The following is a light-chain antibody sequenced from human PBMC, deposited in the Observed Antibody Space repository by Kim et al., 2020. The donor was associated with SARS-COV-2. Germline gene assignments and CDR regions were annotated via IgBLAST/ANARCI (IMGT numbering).Light chain of an antibody. Sequence: ETVLTQSPGTLSLSPGERATLSCRASQSVDNDYLAWHQHKPSQAPRLLIYGASNRAIGIPDRFSGSGSGTYFTLIISRLEPEDFAVYYCQQYGNSPRTFGQGTKVDIK. CDR1: QSVDNDY. CDR3: QQYGNSPRT. CDR2: GAS. J-gene: IGKJ1*01. V-gene: IGKV3-20*01.